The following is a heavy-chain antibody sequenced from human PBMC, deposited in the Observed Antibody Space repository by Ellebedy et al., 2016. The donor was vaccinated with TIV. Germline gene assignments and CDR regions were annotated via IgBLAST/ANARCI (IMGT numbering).Heavy chain of an antibody. CDR1: GFSLSSSGMS. J-gene: IGHJ4*02. Sequence: SGPTLVKPTQTLTLTCTFSGFSLSSSGMSVSWIRQPPGKALEWLARIDWDDDKYYSASLTTRLTISKDRSKNQVVLTVTNLDPQDTATYYCARHQYNNGWYPFDSWGQGTQVTVSS. CDR2: IDWDDDK. CDR3: ARHQYNNGWYPFDS. V-gene: IGHV2-70*11. D-gene: IGHD6-19*01.